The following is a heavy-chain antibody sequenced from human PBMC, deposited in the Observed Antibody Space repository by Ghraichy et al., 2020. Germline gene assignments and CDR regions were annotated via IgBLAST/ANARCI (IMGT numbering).Heavy chain of an antibody. CDR3: TRDQGWYYAMDV. CDR2: IKLDGSEK. J-gene: IGHJ6*02. CDR1: GFTSNSYW. V-gene: IGHV3-7*01. Sequence: LSLTCAASGFTSNSYWMNWVRQAPGKGLEWVANIKLDGSEKYYVDSVKGRFTISRDNANNSLYLQMSSLRAEDTAVYYCTRDQGWYYAMDVWGQGTMVTVSS. D-gene: IGHD2-15*01.